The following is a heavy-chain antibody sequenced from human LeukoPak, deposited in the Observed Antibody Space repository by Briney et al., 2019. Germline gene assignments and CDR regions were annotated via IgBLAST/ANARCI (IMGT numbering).Heavy chain of an antibody. J-gene: IGHJ4*02. Sequence: SETLSLTCTVSGGSISSSSYYWGWIRQPPGKGLEWIGEINHSGSTNYNPSLKSRVTISVDTSKNQFSLKLSSVTAADTAVYYCARGQITYYDFWSGYYSPYYFDYWGQGTLVTVSS. D-gene: IGHD3-3*01. V-gene: IGHV4-39*07. CDR3: ARGQITYYDFWSGYYSPYYFDY. CDR1: GGSISSSSYY. CDR2: INHSGST.